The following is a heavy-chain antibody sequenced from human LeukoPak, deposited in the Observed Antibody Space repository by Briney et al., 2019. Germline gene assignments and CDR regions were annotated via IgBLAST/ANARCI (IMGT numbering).Heavy chain of an antibody. D-gene: IGHD2-21*02. V-gene: IGHV3-23*01. Sequence: GGSLRLSCAASGFTFSNYAMSWLRQAPGKGLEWVSGISGTSGTINYAAPVKGRFTISRDNSKNTLYLQMNSLRVDDMAVYYCAKRLGDPRAFDYWGQGTLVTVSS. J-gene: IGHJ4*02. CDR1: GFTFSNYA. CDR3: AKRLGDPRAFDY. CDR2: ISGTSGTI.